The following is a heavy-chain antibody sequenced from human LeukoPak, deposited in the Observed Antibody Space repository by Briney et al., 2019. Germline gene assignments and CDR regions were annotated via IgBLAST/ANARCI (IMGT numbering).Heavy chain of an antibody. V-gene: IGHV3-23*01. CDR3: ARGVFN. CDR1: GFIFSSYA. D-gene: IGHD3-10*01. J-gene: IGHJ4*02. Sequence: GGSLRLSCAASGFIFSSYAMSWVRQAPGKGLEWVSVMSGSGGTTYYADSVRGRFTISRDNSKNTLFLQMNSLRVEDTAVYYCARGVFNWGQGTLVTVSS. CDR2: MSGSGGTT.